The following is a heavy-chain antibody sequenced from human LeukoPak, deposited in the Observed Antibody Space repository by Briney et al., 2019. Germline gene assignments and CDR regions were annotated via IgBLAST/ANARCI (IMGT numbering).Heavy chain of an antibody. V-gene: IGHV4-59*01. D-gene: IGHD3-9*01. J-gene: IGHJ4*02. CDR3: ARVTGYTIEDYFDY. CDR2: IYCSGST. Sequence: SATLSLTGTRSGVSISSYYWSWIRQPPGKGLEWIGYIYCSGSTNYNPSLKRRVTISVKPSQNQFSLKLRSVTAADTAVYYCARVTGYTIEDYFDYWGQGTLVTVSS. CDR1: GVSISSYY.